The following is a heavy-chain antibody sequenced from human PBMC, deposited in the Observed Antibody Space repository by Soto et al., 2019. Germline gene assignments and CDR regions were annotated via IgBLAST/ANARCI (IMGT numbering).Heavy chain of an antibody. J-gene: IGHJ6*02. CDR1: GYSFTDYH. Sequence: GASVKVSCKASGYSFTDYHIQWVRQAPGQGLEWLGRINPKSGGTSTAQKFQGWVTMTRDRSISTVYMELTRLRSDDTAVYFCARGHSTDCSNGVCSFFYNHEMDVWGQGTTVTVYS. V-gene: IGHV1-2*04. D-gene: IGHD2-8*01. CDR2: INPKSGGT. CDR3: ARGHSTDCSNGVCSFFYNHEMDV.